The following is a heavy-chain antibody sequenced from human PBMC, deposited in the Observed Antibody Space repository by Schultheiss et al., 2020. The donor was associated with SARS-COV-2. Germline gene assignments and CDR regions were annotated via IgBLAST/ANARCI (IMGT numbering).Heavy chain of an antibody. CDR3: AVLSNPDYDILTGYYKDDAFDI. D-gene: IGHD3-9*01. CDR2: IIPIFGTA. CDR1: GGTFSSYA. J-gene: IGHJ3*02. V-gene: IGHV1-69*13. Sequence: SVKVSCKASGGTFSSYAISWVRQAPGQGLEWMGGIIPIFGTANYAQKFQGRVTITADEPTSTAYMELSSLRSEDTAVYYCAVLSNPDYDILTGYYKDDAFDIWGQGTMVTVSS.